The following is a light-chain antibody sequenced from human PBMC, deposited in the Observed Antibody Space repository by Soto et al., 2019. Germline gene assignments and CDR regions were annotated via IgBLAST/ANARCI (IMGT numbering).Light chain of an antibody. CDR1: SSDVGGYNY. CDR2: DVS. J-gene: IGLJ1*01. CDR3: SSYTSSSTLYV. Sequence: QSALTQPASVSGSPGQSITISCTGTSSDVGGYNYVSWYQQHPGKAPKLMIYDVSNRPSGVSNGFSGSKSGNTASLTISGLQAEDEADYYCSSYTSSSTLYVFGPGTKLTVL. V-gene: IGLV2-14*01.